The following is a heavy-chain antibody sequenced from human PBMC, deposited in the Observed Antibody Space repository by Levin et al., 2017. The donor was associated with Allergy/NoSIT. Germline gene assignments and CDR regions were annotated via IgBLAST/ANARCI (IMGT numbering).Heavy chain of an antibody. CDR3: ANAEDFDILTRCHLRH. Sequence: PGGSLRLSCAVSGFTFESYGMSWVRQAPGKGLEWVSGISASGGGTYYADSLKDRFTVSRDNSKNMLYLDMNSLRVDDTAVYFCANAEDFDILTRCHLRHWGQGTRVTVSS. D-gene: IGHD3-9*01. CDR1: GFTFESYG. J-gene: IGHJ4*02. V-gene: IGHV3-23*01. CDR2: ISASGGGT.